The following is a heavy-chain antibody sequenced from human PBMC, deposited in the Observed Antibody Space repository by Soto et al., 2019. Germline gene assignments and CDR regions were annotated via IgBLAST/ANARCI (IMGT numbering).Heavy chain of an antibody. Sequence: SEPLSLTCTVSGGSIRSYYWSWIRQPPGKGLEWIGYIFYSGSTNYNPSLKSRVTISVDTSRNQFSLKLSSVTAADTAVYYCARSYYYESSGYYSNDYWGQGTLVTVS. J-gene: IGHJ4*02. CDR1: GGSIRSYY. CDR3: ARSYYYESSGYYSNDY. V-gene: IGHV4-59*01. D-gene: IGHD3-22*01. CDR2: IFYSGST.